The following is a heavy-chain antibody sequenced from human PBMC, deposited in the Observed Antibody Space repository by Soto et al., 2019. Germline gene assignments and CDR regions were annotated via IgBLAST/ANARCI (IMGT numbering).Heavy chain of an antibody. CDR3: ARRGST. CDR1: GFTFSSSE. J-gene: IGHJ3*01. D-gene: IGHD2-2*01. V-gene: IGHV3-48*03. CDR2: IHPAGQPI. Sequence: EVQLVESGGGLVQPGGSLRLSCVASGFTFSSSEMYWVRQAPGKGLEWVSYIHPAGQPIFFADSVKGRFTISRDNAKKSVYLQMNSLRAEDTAVHYCARRGSTWGQGTMVTVSS.